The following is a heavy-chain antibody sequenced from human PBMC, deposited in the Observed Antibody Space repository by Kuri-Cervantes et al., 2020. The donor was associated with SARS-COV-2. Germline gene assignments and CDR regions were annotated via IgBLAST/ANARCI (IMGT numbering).Heavy chain of an antibody. D-gene: IGHD2-8*01. CDR1: GFSLSTSGVG. V-gene: IGHV2-5*01. CDR3: ARTYCTNGVCPYYYYGMDV. Sequence: SGPTLVKPTQTLTLTCTFSGFSLSTSGVGVGWIRQPPGKALEWLALIYWNDDKRYSPSLKSRLTITKDTSKNQVVLTMTNMGPVDTATYYCARTYCTNGVCPYYYYGMDVWGQGTTVTVSS. CDR2: IYWNDDK. J-gene: IGHJ6*02.